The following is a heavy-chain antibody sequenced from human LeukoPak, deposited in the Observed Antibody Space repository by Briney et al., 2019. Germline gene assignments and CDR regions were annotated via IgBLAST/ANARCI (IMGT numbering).Heavy chain of an antibody. CDR3: ARGRASIVAAGTVDY. CDR1: GGSFSGYY. V-gene: IGHV4-34*01. D-gene: IGHD6-13*01. CDR2: INHSGST. Sequence: PSETLSLTCAVYGGSFSGYYWSWIRQPPGKGLEWIGEINHSGSTNYNPSLKSRVTISVDTSKNQSSLKLSSVTAADTAVYYCARGRASIVAAGTVDYWGQGTLVTVSS. J-gene: IGHJ4*02.